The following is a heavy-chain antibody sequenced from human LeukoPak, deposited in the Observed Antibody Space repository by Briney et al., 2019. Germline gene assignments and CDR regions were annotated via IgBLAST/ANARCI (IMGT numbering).Heavy chain of an antibody. CDR1: GFTFSRYS. CDR3: ARFGGAAAAEDY. CDR2: ISSSSSYV. V-gene: IGHV3-21*01. J-gene: IGHJ4*02. Sequence: GGSLTLFCGASGFTFSRYSINWGGPATGGGVVLVSSISSSSSYVYYADSVKGRFTISRDNAKNSLYLQMNSLRAEDTAVYYCARFGGAAAAEDYWGQGTLVTVSS. D-gene: IGHD6-13*01.